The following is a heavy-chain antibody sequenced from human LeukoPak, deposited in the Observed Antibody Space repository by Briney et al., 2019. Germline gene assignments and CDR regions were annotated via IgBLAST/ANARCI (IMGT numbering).Heavy chain of an antibody. CDR3: ARKMVGTTKAFDI. Sequence: GGSLRLSCAASGSTFSNYAMSWVRQAPGKGLEWVSAISSGGGLTYYTDSVKGRFTISRDNSKNTLYLQMDSLRAEDTAVYYCARKMVGTTKAFDIWGQGTMVTVSS. CDR1: GSTFSNYA. CDR2: ISSGGGLT. V-gene: IGHV3-23*01. J-gene: IGHJ3*02. D-gene: IGHD1-26*01.